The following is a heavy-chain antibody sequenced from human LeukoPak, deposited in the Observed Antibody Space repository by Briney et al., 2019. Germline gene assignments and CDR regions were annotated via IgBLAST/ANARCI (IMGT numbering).Heavy chain of an antibody. V-gene: IGHV4-28*01. CDR2: IYYSGST. D-gene: IGHD4-23*01. CDR1: GYSISSSNW. CDR3: ARSVDGGNSPFDY. Sequence: SETLSLTCAVSGYSISSSNWWGWIRQPPGQGLEWIGYIYYSGSTYYNPSLKSRVTMSVDTSKNQFSLKLSPVPAVDTAVYYCARSVDGGNSPFDYWGQGTLVTVSS. J-gene: IGHJ4*02.